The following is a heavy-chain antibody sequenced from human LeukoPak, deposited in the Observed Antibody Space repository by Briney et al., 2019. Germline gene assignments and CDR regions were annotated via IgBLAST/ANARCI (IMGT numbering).Heavy chain of an antibody. CDR2: IYYSGST. Sequence: SETLSLTCTVSGGSISSYYWSWIRQPPGKGLEWIRYIYYSGSTNYNPSLKSRVTISVDTSKNQFSLKLSSVTAADTAVYYCARDQDCSSTSCSIAFAIWGQGTMVTVSS. J-gene: IGHJ3*02. V-gene: IGHV4-59*12. CDR3: ARDQDCSSTSCSIAFAI. D-gene: IGHD2-2*01. CDR1: GGSISSYY.